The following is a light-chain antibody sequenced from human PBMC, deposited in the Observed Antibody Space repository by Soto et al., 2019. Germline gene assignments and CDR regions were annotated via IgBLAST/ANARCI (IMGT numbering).Light chain of an antibody. CDR3: SSDTTSSLSVHV. J-gene: IGLJ1*01. V-gene: IGLV2-14*01. Sequence: QSVLTQPASVSGSPGQSITISCTGSYKYVSWYQQHPGKAPKFMIYEVSNRPSGVSNRFSGSKSGNTASLTISGLQAEDEADYYCSSDTTSSLSVHVFGTGTKVTVL. CDR1: YKY. CDR2: EVS.